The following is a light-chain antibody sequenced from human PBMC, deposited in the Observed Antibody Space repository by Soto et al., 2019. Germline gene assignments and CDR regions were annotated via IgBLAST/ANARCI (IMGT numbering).Light chain of an antibody. CDR3: QQYNNWPPLT. V-gene: IGKV3-15*01. CDR1: QSVSSS. J-gene: IGKJ4*01. CDR2: GAS. Sequence: EIVMTQSPATLSVSPGERATLSCRASQSVSSSLAWYQQKPGQAPRLLIYGASTRATGIPARFSGSGSGTEFTLTISGLQSEVFAVYYCQQYNNWPPLTFGGGTKVEIK.